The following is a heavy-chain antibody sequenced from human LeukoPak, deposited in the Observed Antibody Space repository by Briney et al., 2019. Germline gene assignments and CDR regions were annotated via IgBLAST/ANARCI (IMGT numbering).Heavy chain of an antibody. CDR1: GYSISSGYY. D-gene: IGHD1-26*01. CDR3: ARLKWELRTGFDY. J-gene: IGHJ4*02. Sequence: PSETLSLTCTVSGYSISSGYYWGWIRQPPGKGLEWIGSIYYSGSTYYNPSLKSRVTISVDTSKNQFSLKLSSVTAADTAVYYCARLKWELRTGFDYWGQGTLVTVSS. CDR2: IYYSGST. V-gene: IGHV4-38-2*02.